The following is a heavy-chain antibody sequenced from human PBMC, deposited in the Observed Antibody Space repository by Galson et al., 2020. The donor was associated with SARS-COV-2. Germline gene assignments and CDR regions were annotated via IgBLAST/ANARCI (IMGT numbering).Heavy chain of an antibody. D-gene: IGHD3-22*01. V-gene: IGHV7-4-1*02. CDR2: INTNTGNP. Sequence: ASVKVSCKTSGYIFTNYAMNWLRQAPAQGLEWMGWINTNTGNPPYAQGVTGRFVFSLYTSVSTAYLQSSSLKAEDTAGYYCARVGDSSGSNWFDPWGQGTLVTVSS. CDR3: ARVGDSSGSNWFDP. J-gene: IGHJ5*02. CDR1: GYIFTNYA.